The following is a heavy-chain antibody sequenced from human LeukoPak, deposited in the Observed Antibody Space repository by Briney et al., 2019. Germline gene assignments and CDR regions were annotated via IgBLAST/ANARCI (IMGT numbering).Heavy chain of an antibody. CDR2: IKQDGSEI. J-gene: IGHJ5*02. CDR3: ARGHSGRWFWWFGA. CDR1: GVTFSSYW. Sequence: GGSLRLSCAGSGVTFSSYWMSWVRQAPGKGLEWVANIKQDGSEIYYVDSVKGRFSISRDNDKNSLSLQMNSLRAEDTAVYYCARGHSGRWFWWFGAWGQGTLVTVSS. D-gene: IGHD1-26*01. V-gene: IGHV3-7*04.